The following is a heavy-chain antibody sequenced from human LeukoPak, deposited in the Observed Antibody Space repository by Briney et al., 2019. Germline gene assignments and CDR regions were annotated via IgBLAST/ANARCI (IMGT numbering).Heavy chain of an antibody. CDR3: ARVPRLRSSSWYGGYYYYYMDV. D-gene: IGHD6-13*01. J-gene: IGHJ6*03. V-gene: IGHV1-69*05. CDR2: IIPIFGTA. CDR1: GGTFSSYA. Sequence: ASVRVSCKASGGTFSSYAISWVRQAPGQGLEGMGGIIPIFGTANYAQKFQGRVTITTDESTSTAYMELSSLRSEDTAVYYCARVPRLRSSSWYGGYYYYYMDVWGKGTTVTVSS.